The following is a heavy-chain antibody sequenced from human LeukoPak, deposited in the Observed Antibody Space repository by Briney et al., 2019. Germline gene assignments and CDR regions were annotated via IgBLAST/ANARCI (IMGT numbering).Heavy chain of an antibody. CDR2: MNPNSGNT. V-gene: IGHV1-8*01. Sequence: ASVKVSCKASGYTFTSYDINWVRQATGQGLEWMGWMNPNSGNTGYAQKFQGRVTMTRNTSIGTAYMELSSLRSEDTAVYYCARGRPVQLWLLGYYYGMDVWGQGTTVTVSS. CDR1: GYTFTSYD. CDR3: ARGRPVQLWLLGYYYGMDV. J-gene: IGHJ6*02. D-gene: IGHD5-18*01.